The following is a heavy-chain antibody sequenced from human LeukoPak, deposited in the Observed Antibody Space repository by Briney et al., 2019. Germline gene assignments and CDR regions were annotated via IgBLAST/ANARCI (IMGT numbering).Heavy chain of an antibody. Sequence: GGSLRLSCSASGFTVSSNYMSWVRQAPGKGLEWVSVIYSGGSTYYADSVKGRFTISRDNSKNTLYLQMNSLRAEDTAVYYCARGPYSGYDYLHYYYYGMDVWGQGTTVTVSS. CDR3: ARGPYSGYDYLHYYYYGMDV. CDR1: GFTVSSNY. V-gene: IGHV3-66*01. J-gene: IGHJ6*02. CDR2: IYSGGST. D-gene: IGHD5-12*01.